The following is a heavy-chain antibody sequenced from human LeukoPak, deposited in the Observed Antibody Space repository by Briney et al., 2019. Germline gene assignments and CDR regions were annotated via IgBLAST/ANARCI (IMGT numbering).Heavy chain of an antibody. CDR3: AKHMTSSYYGIDV. J-gene: IGHJ6*02. CDR1: GLTFTNYL. Sequence: GGSLRLSCAASGLTFTNYLMRWVRQAPGKGLEWVSSVDNAATGTYYADSVRGRFTISRDNSKNTVYLQMNTLRVEDTAVYYCAKHMTSSYYGIDVWGHGTTVTVSS. CDR2: VDNAATGT. V-gene: IGHV3-23*05. D-gene: IGHD6-6*01.